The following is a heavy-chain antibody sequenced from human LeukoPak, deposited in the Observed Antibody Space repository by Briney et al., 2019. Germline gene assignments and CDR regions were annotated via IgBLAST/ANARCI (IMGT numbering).Heavy chain of an antibody. J-gene: IGHJ3*02. CDR3: ARGGWYDILTGYYRDAFDI. CDR1: GGSISSYY. V-gene: IGHV4-4*07. D-gene: IGHD3-9*01. Sequence: SETLSLTCTVSGGSISSYYWSWIRQPAGKGLEWIGRIYTSGSTNYNPSLKSRVTMSVDTYKNQFSLKLSSVTAADTAVYYCARGGWYDILTGYYRDAFDIWGQGTMVTVSS. CDR2: IYTSGST.